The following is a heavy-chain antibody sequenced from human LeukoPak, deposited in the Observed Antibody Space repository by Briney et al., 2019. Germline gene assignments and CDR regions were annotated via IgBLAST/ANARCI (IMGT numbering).Heavy chain of an antibody. CDR3: ARGVLLQGRGAFDI. V-gene: IGHV1-2*02. D-gene: IGHD2-15*01. CDR1: GYTFTGYY. CDR2: INPNSGGT. Sequence: GASVKVSCKASGYTFTGYYMHWVRQAPGQGLEWMGWINPNSGGTNYAQKFQGRVTMTRDTSISTAYMELSRLTYDDTAVYYCARGVLLQGRGAFDIWGQGAMVTVSS. J-gene: IGHJ3*02.